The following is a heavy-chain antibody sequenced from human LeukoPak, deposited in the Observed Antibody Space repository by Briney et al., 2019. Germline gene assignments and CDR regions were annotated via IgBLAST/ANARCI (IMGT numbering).Heavy chain of an antibody. V-gene: IGHV1-2*02. J-gene: IGHJ5*02. Sequence: ASVKVSCKASGYTFTGYYMHWVRQAPGQGLEWMGWINPNSGGTNYAQKFQGRVTMTRDTSISTAYMELSRLRSDDTAVYYCARGLYSSSSSWFDPWGQGTLVTVPS. CDR1: GYTFTGYY. D-gene: IGHD6-6*01. CDR3: ARGLYSSSSSWFDP. CDR2: INPNSGGT.